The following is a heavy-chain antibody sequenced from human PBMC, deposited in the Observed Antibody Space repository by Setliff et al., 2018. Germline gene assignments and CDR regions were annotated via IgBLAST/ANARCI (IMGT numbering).Heavy chain of an antibody. Sequence: GSLRLSCAASGFTFSSYSMNWVRQAPGKGLEWVSYISSSSSTIYYADSVKGRFTISRDNAKNSLYLQMNSLRAEDTAVYYCARDDYYGSGSYFNYFDYWGQGTLVTVSS. CDR2: ISSSSSTI. CDR3: ARDDYYGSGSYFNYFDY. J-gene: IGHJ4*02. CDR1: GFTFSSYS. V-gene: IGHV3-48*04. D-gene: IGHD3-10*01.